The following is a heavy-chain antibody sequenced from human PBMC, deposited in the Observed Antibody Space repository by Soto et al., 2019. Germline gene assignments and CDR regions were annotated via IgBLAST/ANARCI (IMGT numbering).Heavy chain of an antibody. D-gene: IGHD6-6*01. V-gene: IGHV1-2*02. Sequence: ASVKVSCKASGYTFTGYYMHWVRQAPGQGLEWMGWINPNSGGTNYAQKFQGRVTMTRDTSISTAYMALSRLRSDDTAVYYCARPEIEYSSSPGYFDYWGQGTLVTVSS. CDR3: ARPEIEYSSSPGYFDY. J-gene: IGHJ4*02. CDR2: INPNSGGT. CDR1: GYTFTGYY.